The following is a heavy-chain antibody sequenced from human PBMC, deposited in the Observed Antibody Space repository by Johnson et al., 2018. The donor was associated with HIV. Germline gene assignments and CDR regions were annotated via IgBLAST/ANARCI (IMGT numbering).Heavy chain of an antibody. CDR1: GFTFDDYA. Sequence: EVQVVESGGGLVQPGRSLRLSCTASGFTFDDYAMHWVRQAPGKGPEWVSGISWNSGSIDYADSVKGRFTISRDNAKNSLFLQMDGLRAEERAVYYCARESSDVGDFDIWGHGTMVTVSS. D-gene: IGHD3-10*02. CDR3: ARESSDVGDFDI. V-gene: IGHV3-9*01. J-gene: IGHJ3*02. CDR2: ISWNSGSI.